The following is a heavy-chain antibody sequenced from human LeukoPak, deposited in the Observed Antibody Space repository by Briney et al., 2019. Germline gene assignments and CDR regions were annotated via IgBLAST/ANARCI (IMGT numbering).Heavy chain of an antibody. CDR3: ARISLGAIWGYYYGMDV. J-gene: IGHJ6*02. CDR2: IIPIFDTA. D-gene: IGHD1-26*01. Sequence: ASVKVSCKASGGTFSSYSISWVRQAPGQGLEWMGRIIPIFDTADYAQKFQGRVTITADESTSTAYMELSSLRSEDTAVFYCARISLGAIWGYYYGMDVWGQGTTVTVSS. V-gene: IGHV1-69*13. CDR1: GGTFSSYS.